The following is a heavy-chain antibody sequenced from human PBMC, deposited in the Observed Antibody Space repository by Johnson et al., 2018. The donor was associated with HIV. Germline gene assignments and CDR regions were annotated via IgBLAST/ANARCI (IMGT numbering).Heavy chain of an antibody. D-gene: IGHD6-6*01. Sequence: QVLLVESGGGVVQPGRSLRLSCAASGFTFSSYGMHWVRQAPGKGLEWVSGLGTAGATYYADSVKGRFTISRDNSKNTLYLKMSSLRSEDTAVYYCARDSDYTNSLNAFDIWGQGTMVTVSS. CDR1: GFTFSSYG. J-gene: IGHJ3*02. V-gene: IGHV3-NL1*01. CDR2: LGTAGAT. CDR3: ARDSDYTNSLNAFDI.